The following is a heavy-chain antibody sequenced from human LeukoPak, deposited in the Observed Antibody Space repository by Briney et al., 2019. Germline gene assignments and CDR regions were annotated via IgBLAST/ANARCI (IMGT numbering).Heavy chain of an antibody. J-gene: IGHJ3*02. D-gene: IGHD3-9*01. CDR2: INHSGST. Sequence: SETLSLTCAVYGGSFSSYYWSWFRQPPGKGLEWTGEINHSGSTNYNPSLKSRVTISVDTSKNQFSLKVSSVTAADTAVYYCARGSRLTGAFDIWGQGTMVTVSS. CDR1: GGSFSSYY. V-gene: IGHV4-34*01. CDR3: ARGSRLTGAFDI.